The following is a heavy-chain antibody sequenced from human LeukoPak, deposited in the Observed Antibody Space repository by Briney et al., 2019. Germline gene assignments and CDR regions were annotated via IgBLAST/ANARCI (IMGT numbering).Heavy chain of an antibody. CDR3: NTDGDGGDY. J-gene: IGHJ4*02. CDR1: GFTFTNAW. CDR2: IKGNADDGTR. V-gene: IGHV3-15*01. D-gene: IGHD4-17*01. Sequence: GGSLRLSCAASGFTFTNAWMTWVRQAPGKELEWVGRIKGNADDGTRDYAAPVKGRFTISRDDSRSTVYLQMNSLKTEDTAVYYCNTDGDGGDYWGQGTLVTVSS.